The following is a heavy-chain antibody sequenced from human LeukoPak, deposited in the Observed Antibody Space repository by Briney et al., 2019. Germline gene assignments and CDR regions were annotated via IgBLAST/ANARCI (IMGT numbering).Heavy chain of an antibody. J-gene: IGHJ4*02. D-gene: IGHD2-15*01. CDR2: ISSSSSTI. Sequence: HTGGSLRLSCAASGFTVSSNYMSWVRQAPGKGLEWVSYISSSSSTIYYADSVKGRFTISRDNAKNSLYLQMNSLRAEDTAVYYCARAMGRSCGGSCPLDYWGQGTLVTVSS. CDR3: ARAMGRSCGGSCPLDY. CDR1: GFTVSSNY. V-gene: IGHV3-48*01.